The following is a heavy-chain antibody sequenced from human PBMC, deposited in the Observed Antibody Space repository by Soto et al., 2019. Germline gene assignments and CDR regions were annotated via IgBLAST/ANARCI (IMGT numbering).Heavy chain of an antibody. CDR3: ARHRFNYYDDTVYYYFDY. J-gene: IGHJ4*02. D-gene: IGHD3-22*01. V-gene: IGHV1-18*04. CDR2: ISGHNGNT. CDR1: GYIFTSYG. Sequence: VXSVKVSCKASGYIFTSYGISWVRQAPGQGPEWMGWISGHNGNTNHPQSLQGRVTMTTDTSRNTAYMELRSLRSDDTAVYYCARHRFNYYDDTVYYYFDYWGQGTLATVSS.